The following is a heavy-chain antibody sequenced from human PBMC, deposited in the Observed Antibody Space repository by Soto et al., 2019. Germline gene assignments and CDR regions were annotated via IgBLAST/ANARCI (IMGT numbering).Heavy chain of an antibody. J-gene: IGHJ4*02. CDR3: AKDGSAAAGPYFDY. CDR1: GFTFSSYG. CDR2: ISYDGSNK. V-gene: IGHV3-30*18. D-gene: IGHD6-13*01. Sequence: QAQLVESGGGVVQPGRSLRLSCAASGFTFSSYGMHWVRQAPGKGLEWVAVISYDGSNKYYADSVKGRFTISRDNSKNTLYLQMNSLRAEDTAVYYCAKDGSAAAGPYFDYWGQGTLVTVS.